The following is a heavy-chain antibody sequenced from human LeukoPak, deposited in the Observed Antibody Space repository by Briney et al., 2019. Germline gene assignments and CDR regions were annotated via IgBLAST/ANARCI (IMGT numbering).Heavy chain of an antibody. Sequence: GGSLRLSCAVSGFTVTQTYMSWVRQAPGKGLEWVANIKQDGSEQYYMDSVKGRFTISRDNAKNSLYLQMNSLRAEDTAVYYCASRAHFWSGPGGWGQGTLVTVSS. J-gene: IGHJ4*02. CDR1: GFTVTQTY. V-gene: IGHV3-7*01. CDR2: IKQDGSEQ. D-gene: IGHD3-3*02. CDR3: ASRAHFWSGPGG.